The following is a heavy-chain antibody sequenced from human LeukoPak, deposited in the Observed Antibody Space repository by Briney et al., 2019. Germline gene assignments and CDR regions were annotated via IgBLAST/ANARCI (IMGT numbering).Heavy chain of an antibody. CDR1: GGSISSYY. Sequence: SETLSLTCTVSGGSISSYYWSWIRQPAGKGLEWIGRIYTSGSTNYNPSLKSRVTMSVDTSKNQFSLKLSSVTAADTAVYYCARGVSVSPFYYYCYMDVWGKGTTVTVSS. CDR3: ARGVSVSPFYYYCYMDV. CDR2: IYTSGST. J-gene: IGHJ6*03. V-gene: IGHV4-4*07. D-gene: IGHD6-13*01.